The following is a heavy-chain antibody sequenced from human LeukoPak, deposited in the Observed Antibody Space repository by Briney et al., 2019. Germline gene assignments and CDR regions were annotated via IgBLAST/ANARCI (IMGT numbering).Heavy chain of an antibody. CDR3: AKDPPWGWLQLAY. J-gene: IGHJ4*02. CDR1: GFTFSSYS. V-gene: IGHV3-21*04. Sequence: MPGGSLRLSCAASGFTFSSYSMNWVRQAPGKRLEWVSSISSSSYIYYADSVKGRFTISRDNAKNSLYLQMNSLRAEDTAVYYCAKDPPWGWLQLAYWGQGTLVTVSS. D-gene: IGHD5-12*01. CDR2: ISSSSYI.